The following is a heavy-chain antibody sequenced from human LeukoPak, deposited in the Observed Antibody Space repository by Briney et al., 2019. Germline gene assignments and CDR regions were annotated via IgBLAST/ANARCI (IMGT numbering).Heavy chain of an antibody. CDR2: INPTGGST. J-gene: IGHJ5*02. CDR1: GCTFTSYY. CDR3: ARKFVSGEGFKWFDP. D-gene: IGHD3-10*01. Sequence: GASVKVSCKTSGCTFTSYYVHWVRQAPGQGLEWVGNINPTGGSTGYAQKFQGRVTMTRDTSTSTVYMELSSLRSEDTAVYYCARKFVSGEGFKWFDPWGQGTLVTVSS. V-gene: IGHV1-46*01.